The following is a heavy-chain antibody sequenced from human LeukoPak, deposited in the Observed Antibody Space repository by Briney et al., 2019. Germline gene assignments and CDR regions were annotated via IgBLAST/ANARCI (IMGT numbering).Heavy chain of an antibody. J-gene: IGHJ4*02. CDR3: ARDESAAGPQLFDY. V-gene: IGHV3-74*01. Sequence: GGSLRLSCAASGFTFSSYWMHWVRHAPGKGLVWVSRINSDGSSTSYADSVKGRFTISRDNAKNSLYLQMNSLRAEDTAVYYCARDESAAGPQLFDYWGQGTLVTVSS. CDR2: INSDGSST. D-gene: IGHD6-13*01. CDR1: GFTFSSYW.